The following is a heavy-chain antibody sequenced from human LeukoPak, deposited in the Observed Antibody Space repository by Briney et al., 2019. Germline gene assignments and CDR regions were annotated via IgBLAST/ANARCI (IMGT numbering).Heavy chain of an antibody. CDR2: IYPGDSDT. D-gene: IGHD6-13*01. CDR3: ARSIAAAGVQAIYFQH. V-gene: IGHV5-51*01. J-gene: IGHJ1*01. Sequence: GGSLKISCKGSGYSFTSFWIGWVRPMPGKGLEWMGIIYPGDSDTRYSPSFQGQVTISADKSISTAYLQWSSLKASDTAMYYCARSIAAAGVQAIYFQHWGKGTLVTVSS. CDR1: GYSFTSFW.